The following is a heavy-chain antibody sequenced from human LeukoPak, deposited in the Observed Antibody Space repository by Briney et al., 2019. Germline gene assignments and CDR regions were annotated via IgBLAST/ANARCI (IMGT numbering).Heavy chain of an antibody. J-gene: IGHJ4*02. CDR3: AREALGSSGYYYDPYYFDY. CDR2: INHSGST. CDR1: GGSFSGFY. Sequence: SETLSLTCAVYGGSFSGFYWSWIRQPPGKGLEWIGEINHSGSTNYNPSLKSRVTISVDTSKNQFSLKLSSVTAADTAVYYCAREALGSSGYYYDPYYFDYWGQGTLVTVSS. V-gene: IGHV4-34*01. D-gene: IGHD3-22*01.